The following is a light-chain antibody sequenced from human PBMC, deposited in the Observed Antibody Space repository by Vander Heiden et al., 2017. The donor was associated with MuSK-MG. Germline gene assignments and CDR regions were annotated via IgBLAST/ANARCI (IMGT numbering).Light chain of an antibody. CDR1: QSIATY. CDR2: AAS. Sequence: DIQMTQSPSSLSASVGDRVTITCRASQSIATYLNWYQQKPGKAPKLLIYAASSLHSGVPSRFSGSESGTDFSLTISGLQPEEFATYYCQQTDSTPWTFGQGTKVEIK. J-gene: IGKJ1*01. V-gene: IGKV1-39*01. CDR3: QQTDSTPWT.